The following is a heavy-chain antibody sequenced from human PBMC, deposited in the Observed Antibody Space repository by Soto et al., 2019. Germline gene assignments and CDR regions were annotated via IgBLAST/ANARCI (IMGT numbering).Heavy chain of an antibody. J-gene: IGHJ6*02. D-gene: IGHD3-10*01. V-gene: IGHV1-69*01. Sequence: QVQLVQSGAEVKKPGSSVKVSCKASGGTFSSYAISWVRQAPGQGLEWMGGMIPIFGTANYAQKCQGRVTITADQSTSTAYMELRSLRSEDTAVYYCARPPIADYGKENYYYYYGMDVWGQGTTVTVSS. CDR3: ARPPIADYGKENYYYYYGMDV. CDR1: GGTFSSYA. CDR2: MIPIFGTA.